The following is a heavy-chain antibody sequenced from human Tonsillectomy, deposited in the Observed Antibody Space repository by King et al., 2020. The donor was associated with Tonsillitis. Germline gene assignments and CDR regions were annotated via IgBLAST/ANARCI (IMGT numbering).Heavy chain of an antibody. V-gene: IGHV4-61*01. CDR1: GGSVSSGSYY. Sequence: VQLQESGPGLVKPSETLSLTCTVSGGSVSSGSYYWSWIRQPPGKGLEWIGYIYYSGSTNYNPSLKSRVTISVDTSKNQFSLKLSSVTAADTAVYYCGRGADVSYYYYGMDVWGQGTTVTVSS. CDR2: IYYSGST. D-gene: IGHD3-10*02. CDR3: GRGADVSYYYYGMDV. J-gene: IGHJ6*02.